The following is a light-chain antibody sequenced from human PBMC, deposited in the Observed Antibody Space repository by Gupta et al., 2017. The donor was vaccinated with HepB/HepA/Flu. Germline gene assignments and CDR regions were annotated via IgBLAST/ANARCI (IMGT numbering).Light chain of an antibody. J-gene: IGKJ1*01. CDR1: QSISNW. V-gene: IGKV1-5*03. Sequence: DIQMTQSPSTLSASVGDRVTITCRASQSISNWLAWYQQKAGKAPKLLIYKASSLERGVTSRFSGSGDGKEFTLTISSLQHDDFANYYCQQYNSQGTFGQGTKVEIK. CDR3: QQYNSQGT. CDR2: KAS.